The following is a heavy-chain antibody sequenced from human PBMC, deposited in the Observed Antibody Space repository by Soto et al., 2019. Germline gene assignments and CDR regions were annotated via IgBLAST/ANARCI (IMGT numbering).Heavy chain of an antibody. CDR2: VSGGGITT. V-gene: IGHV3-23*01. J-gene: IGHJ4*01. Sequence: QPPGKGLEWVSRVSGGGITTYYADSVKGRFTISRDNSKNTVYLQMNSLRVEDTAVYSCPQLPTLYPTSSCWGHGPLV. D-gene: IGHD6-6*01. CDR3: PQLPTLYPTSSC.